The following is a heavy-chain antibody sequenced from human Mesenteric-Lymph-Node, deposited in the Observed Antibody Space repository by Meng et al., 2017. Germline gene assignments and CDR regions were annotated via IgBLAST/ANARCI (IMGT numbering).Heavy chain of an antibody. J-gene: IGHJ6*02. CDR1: GFTFSSYA. CDR2: ISGSGGST. D-gene: IGHD7-27*01. Sequence: GGSLRLSCAASGFTFSSYAMSWVRQAPGKGLEWVSAISGSGGSTYYADYVKGRFTISRDNSKNTLYLQMNSLRAEDTAVYYCARAPGDYYYYYGMDVWGQGTTVTVSS. V-gene: IGHV3-23*01. CDR3: ARAPGDYYYYYGMDV.